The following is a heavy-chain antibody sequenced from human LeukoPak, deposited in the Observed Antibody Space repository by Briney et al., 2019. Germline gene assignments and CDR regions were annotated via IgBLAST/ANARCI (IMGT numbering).Heavy chain of an antibody. J-gene: IGHJ4*02. Sequence: QPGGSQSLSCAASGYPFSNYWMSWVRQAPGKGLEWVANINPDGSEKYYVDSVKGRFTISRDNAKNLLYLQMNSLRAEDTAVYYCASGEYVGTGLDYWGQGTLVTVSS. CDR3: ASGEYVGTGLDY. V-gene: IGHV3-7*01. CDR2: INPDGSEK. D-gene: IGHD4-17*01. CDR1: GYPFSNYW.